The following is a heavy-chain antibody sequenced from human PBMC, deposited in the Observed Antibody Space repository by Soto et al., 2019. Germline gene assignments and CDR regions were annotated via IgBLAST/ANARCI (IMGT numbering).Heavy chain of an antibody. D-gene: IGHD3-3*02. J-gene: IGHJ6*02. V-gene: IGHV3-33*01. CDR2: IWYDGSNK. Sequence: QVQLVESGGGVVQPGRSLRLSCAASGFTFSSYGMHWVRQAPGKGLEWVAVIWYDGSNKYYADSVKGRFTISRDNSKNTLYLQMNSLRAEDMAVYYCARDLSVGYYYYGMDVWGQGTTVTVSS. CDR3: ARDLSVGYYYYGMDV. CDR1: GFTFSSYG.